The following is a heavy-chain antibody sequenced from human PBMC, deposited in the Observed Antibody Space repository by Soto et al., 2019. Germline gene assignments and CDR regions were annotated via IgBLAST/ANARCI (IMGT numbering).Heavy chain of an antibody. Sequence: QGQLVQSGAEVKKPGSSVKVSCKASGGSFRTYAINWVRQAPGQGLEGMGGIIPRLAAPTYAPKFQVSLTITADESTTTVYMELSSLTSEDTAVYYCARVGPPSPSVIWFFDLWGRGTLVTVSS. CDR3: ARVGPPSPSVIWFFDL. CDR1: GGSFRTYA. V-gene: IGHV1-69*01. CDR2: IIPRLAAP. J-gene: IGHJ2*01. D-gene: IGHD2-21*01.